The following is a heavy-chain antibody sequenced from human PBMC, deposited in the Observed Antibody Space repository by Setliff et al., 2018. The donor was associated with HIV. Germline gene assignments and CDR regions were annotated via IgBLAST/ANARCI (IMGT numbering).Heavy chain of an antibody. D-gene: IGHD2-8*01. J-gene: IGHJ5*02. CDR1: EYTFTSRK. Sequence: ASVKVSCKASEYTFTSRKVHWVRQAPGQGLEWMGIITPRGGDANYEQKFQGRVTMTRDTSTSTVYMELSSLTYEDTAIYYCARDNVVWAKDLWGQGTLVTVSS. CDR2: ITPRGGDA. CDR3: ARDNVVWAKDL. V-gene: IGHV1-46*01.